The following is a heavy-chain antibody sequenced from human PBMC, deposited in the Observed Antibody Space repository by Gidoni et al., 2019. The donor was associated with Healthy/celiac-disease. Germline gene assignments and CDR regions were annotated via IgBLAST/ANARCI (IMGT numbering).Heavy chain of an antibody. CDR1: GFTFGRYS. V-gene: IGHV3-48*01. Sequence: EVQLVESGGGLVQPGGSLRLSCAASGFTFGRYSMNWVRQAPGTGLEWVSYISSSSSTIYYADSVKGRFTISRDNAKNSLYLQMNSLRAEDTAVYYCARVWGYCSGGSCYPGYWGQGTLVTVSS. CDR2: ISSSSSTI. D-gene: IGHD2-15*01. CDR3: ARVWGYCSGGSCYPGY. J-gene: IGHJ4*02.